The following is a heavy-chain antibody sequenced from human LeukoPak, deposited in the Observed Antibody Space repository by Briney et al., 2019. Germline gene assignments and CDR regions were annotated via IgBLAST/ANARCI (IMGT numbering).Heavy chain of an antibody. V-gene: IGHV3-66*02. Sequence: GGSLRFSGAASGFTVSSNYMSWVRQAPGKGLEWVSVIYSGGSTYYADSVKGRFTISRDNSKNTLYLQMNSLRAEDTAVYYCARERAITMIVGGAFDIWGQGTMVTVSS. J-gene: IGHJ3*02. CDR1: GFTVSSNY. D-gene: IGHD3-22*01. CDR2: IYSGGST. CDR3: ARERAITMIVGGAFDI.